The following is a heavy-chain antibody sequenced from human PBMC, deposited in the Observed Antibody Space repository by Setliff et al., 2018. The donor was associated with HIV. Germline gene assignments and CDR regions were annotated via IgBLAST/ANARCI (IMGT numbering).Heavy chain of an antibody. CDR2: INHSGST. V-gene: IGHV4-34*01. J-gene: IGHJ4*02. D-gene: IGHD7-27*01. CDR3: AVGMASLNY. Sequence: PSETLSLTCAVYGGPFSGYCWTWIRQPPGKGLEWIGEINHSGSTNYNPSLRGRVTISVDTSKNQFSLKLSSVTAADTAVYYCAVGMASLNYWGQGTLVTVSS. CDR1: GGPFSGYC.